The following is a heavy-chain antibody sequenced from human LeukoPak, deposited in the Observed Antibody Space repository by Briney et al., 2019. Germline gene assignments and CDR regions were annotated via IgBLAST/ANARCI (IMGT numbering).Heavy chain of an antibody. V-gene: IGHV1-2*02. CDR2: INPNSGGT. CDR3: ARVVIEGWAHYDSSGYPDAFDI. Sequence: ASVKVSCKASGYTFTGYYMHWVRQAPGQGLEWMGWINPNSGGTNYAQKFQGRVTMTRDTSISTAYMELSRLRSDDTAVYYCARVVIEGWAHYDSSGYPDAFDIWGQGTMVTVSS. J-gene: IGHJ3*02. CDR1: GYTFTGYY. D-gene: IGHD3-22*01.